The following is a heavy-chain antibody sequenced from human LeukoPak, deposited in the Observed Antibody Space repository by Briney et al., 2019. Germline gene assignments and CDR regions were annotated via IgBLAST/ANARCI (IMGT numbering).Heavy chain of an antibody. J-gene: IGHJ4*02. CDR3: ASRYSSGWYGSDY. CDR1: GFTVGSNY. V-gene: IGHV3-66*01. CDR2: IYSGGST. Sequence: ARGSLRLSCAASGFTVGSNYMSWVRQAPGKGLEWVSVIYSGGSTYYADSVKGRFTISRDNSKNTLYLQMNSLRAEDTAVYYCASRYSSGWYGSDYWGQGTLVTVSS. D-gene: IGHD6-19*01.